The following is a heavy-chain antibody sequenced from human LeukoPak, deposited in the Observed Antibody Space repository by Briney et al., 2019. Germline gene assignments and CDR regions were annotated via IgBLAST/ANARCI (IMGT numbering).Heavy chain of an antibody. D-gene: IGHD3-22*01. CDR2: ISASGGGT. Sequence: GGSLRLSCAASGFTFGSYAMSWVRQAPGKGLEWVSAISASGGGTYYADSVKGRFTISRDNSKNTLYLQMNSLRAEDTAIYYCAKDLGDSSGYNPFDYWGQGTLVTVSS. V-gene: IGHV3-23*01. J-gene: IGHJ4*02. CDR1: GFTFGSYA. CDR3: AKDLGDSSGYNPFDY.